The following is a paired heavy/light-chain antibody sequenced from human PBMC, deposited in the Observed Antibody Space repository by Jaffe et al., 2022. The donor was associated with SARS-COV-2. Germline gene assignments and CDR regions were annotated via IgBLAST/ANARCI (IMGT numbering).Heavy chain of an antibody. CDR1: GYSFTGHA. CDR3: AKGGSSPPGNWFDS. Sequence: QVQLVQSGAEVRNPGASVKVSCKASGYSFTGHAMHWVRQAPGQRLEWMGWINTGNSNTKYSQKFQGRVSFTRDTSASTVYMELSSLRSEDTAVYYCAKGGSSPPGNWFDSWGQGTLVTVSS. D-gene: IGHD6-13*01. V-gene: IGHV1-3*04. J-gene: IGHJ5*01. CDR2: INTGNSNT.
Light chain of an antibody. J-gene: IGLJ2*01. CDR2: DVT. CDR3: CSYAGSLIVV. Sequence: QSALTQPRSVSGSPGQSVTISCTGTSSDVGSYNYVSWYQQHPGKAPKLIIYDVTGRPSGVPDRFSGSKSGNTASLTISGLQAEDEADYYCCSYAGSLIVVFGGGTRLTVL. CDR1: SSDVGSYNY. V-gene: IGLV2-11*01.